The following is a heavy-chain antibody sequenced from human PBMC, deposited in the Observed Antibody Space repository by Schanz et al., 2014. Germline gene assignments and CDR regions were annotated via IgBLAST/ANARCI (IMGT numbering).Heavy chain of an antibody. V-gene: IGHV3-23*04. CDR3: ASPALVQGLMPEYYFDY. D-gene: IGHD3-10*01. Sequence: EVQLVESGGGLAQPGGSLRLSCAVSGFTVNNYAMNWVRQAPGRGLEWVSGITRQGTTYYADFVKGRFSISRDLSSNTLYLQMNSLRGEDTAVYYCASPALVQGLMPEYYFDYWGQGTLVTVSS. CDR2: ITRQGTT. CDR1: GFTVNNYA. J-gene: IGHJ4*02.